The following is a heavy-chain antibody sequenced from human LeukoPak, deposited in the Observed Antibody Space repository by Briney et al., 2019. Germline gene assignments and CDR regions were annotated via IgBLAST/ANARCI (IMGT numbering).Heavy chain of an antibody. CDR2: ISSSSSCI. CDR3: ARGYCTNGVCYFDY. V-gene: IGHV3-21*01. D-gene: IGHD2-8*01. CDR1: GFTFSSYS. J-gene: IGHJ4*02. Sequence: GGSLRLSCAASGFTFSSYSMNWVRQAPGKGLEWVSSISSSSSCIYYADSVKGRFTISRDNAKNSLYPQMNSLRAEDTAVYYCARGYCTNGVCYFDYWGQGTLVTLSS.